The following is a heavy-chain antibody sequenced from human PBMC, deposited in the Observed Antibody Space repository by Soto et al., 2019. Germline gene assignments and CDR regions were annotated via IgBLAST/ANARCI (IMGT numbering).Heavy chain of an antibody. D-gene: IGHD3-10*01. CDR1: GYSFTSYW. Sequence: GESLKISCKGSGYSFTSYWIGWVRQVSGKGLEWMGIIHPSDSDVQYSPSFQGQVTISVDKSVTTAYLQWSNLQASDSAMYYCVRRHYSGSGPNDSWGQGTLVTVSS. CDR3: VRRHYSGSGPNDS. V-gene: IGHV5-51*01. CDR2: IHPSDSDV. J-gene: IGHJ4*02.